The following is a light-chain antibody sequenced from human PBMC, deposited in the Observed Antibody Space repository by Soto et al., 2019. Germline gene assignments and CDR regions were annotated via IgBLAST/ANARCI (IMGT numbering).Light chain of an antibody. CDR2: GAS. J-gene: IGKJ3*01. CDR1: QSVSTK. V-gene: IGKV3-15*01. CDR3: QQYKNWPHFT. Sequence: EIVMTQSPATLSVSPGERATLSCRASQSVSTKLAWYRQKPGQAPRLLISGASSRATGIPARFSGSGSGTEITLTINSLQSEDFAVYYCQQYKNWPHFTFGPGTTVDIK.